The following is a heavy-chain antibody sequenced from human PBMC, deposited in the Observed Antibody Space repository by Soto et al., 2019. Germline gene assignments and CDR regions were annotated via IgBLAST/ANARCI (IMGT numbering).Heavy chain of an antibody. V-gene: IGHV4-34*01. CDR3: ARDGWVRYSSSWYGNTEIDY. J-gene: IGHJ4*02. D-gene: IGHD6-13*01. CDR2: INHSGST. CDR1: GGSFSGYY. Sequence: SETLSLTCAVYGGSFSGYYWSWIRQPPGKGLEWIGEINHSGSTNYNPSLKSRVTISVDTSKNQFSLKLSSVTAADTAVYYCARDGWVRYSSSWYGNTEIDYWGQGTLVTVSS.